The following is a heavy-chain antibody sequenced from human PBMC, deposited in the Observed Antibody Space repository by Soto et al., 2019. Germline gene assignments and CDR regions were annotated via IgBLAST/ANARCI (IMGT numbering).Heavy chain of an antibody. Sequence: ASVKVSCKASGYTFTGYYIHWVRQAPGQGLEWMGWINPNSGGTNYAQKFQGWVTMTRDTSISTAYMELSRLRSDDTAVYYCASTYYDFWSGYYSWFDPWGQGTLVTVSS. CDR3: ASTYYDFWSGYYSWFDP. V-gene: IGHV1-2*04. J-gene: IGHJ5*02. CDR2: INPNSGGT. D-gene: IGHD3-3*01. CDR1: GYTFTGYY.